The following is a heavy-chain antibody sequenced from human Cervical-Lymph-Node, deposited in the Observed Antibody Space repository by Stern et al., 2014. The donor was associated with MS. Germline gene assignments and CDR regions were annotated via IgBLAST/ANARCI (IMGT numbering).Heavy chain of an antibody. CDR1: GGTFSSYA. CDR3: ARGQQLVNGMDV. Sequence: QVQLLQPGAEVKKPGSSVKVSCKTSGGTFSSYAISWVRQAPGQGLEWMGGIIPIVGIPNYAQKFQGRVTMIADRSTSTAYMELSSLISEDTAIYYCARGQQLVNGMDVWGQGTTVTVSS. D-gene: IGHD6-13*01. CDR2: IIPIVGIP. J-gene: IGHJ6*02. V-gene: IGHV1-69*17.